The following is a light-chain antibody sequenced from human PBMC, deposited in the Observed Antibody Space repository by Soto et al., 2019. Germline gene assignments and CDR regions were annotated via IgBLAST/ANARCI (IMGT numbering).Light chain of an antibody. Sequence: QSLLTQPPSVSGAQGQRVTISCTGSSSNIGAGYDVHWYQQLPGTAPKLLIYGNSNRPSGVPDRFYGSKSGTSAPLAITGLQAEDEADYYCQSYDSSLRVSVFGGGTKLTVL. J-gene: IGLJ2*01. CDR1: SSNIGAGYD. V-gene: IGLV1-40*01. CDR3: QSYDSSLRVSV. CDR2: GNS.